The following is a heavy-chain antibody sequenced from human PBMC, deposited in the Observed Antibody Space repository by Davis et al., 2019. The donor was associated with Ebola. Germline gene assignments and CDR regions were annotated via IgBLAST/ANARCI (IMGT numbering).Heavy chain of an antibody. V-gene: IGHV3-43*02. CDR2: ISGDGGST. CDR3: ARAGFGPAAP. D-gene: IGHD2-2*01. CDR1: GFTFDDYA. J-gene: IGHJ6*02. Sequence: PGGSLRLSCAASGFTFDDYAMHWVRQAPGKGLEWVSLISGDGGSTYYADSVKGRFTISRDNAKNTLYLQMNSLRAEDTAVYYCARAGFGPAAPWGQGTTVTVSS.